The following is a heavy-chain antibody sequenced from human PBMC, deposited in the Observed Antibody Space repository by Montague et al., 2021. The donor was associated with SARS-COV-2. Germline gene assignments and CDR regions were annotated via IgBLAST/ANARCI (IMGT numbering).Heavy chain of an antibody. CDR2: IYYSGST. V-gene: IGHV4-39*01. Sequence: SETLSLTCTVSGGPISSSSYYWGWIRQPPGKGLEWIGSIYYSGSTYYNPSLKSRVTISVDTSKNQFSLKLSSVTAADTAVYYCARLVETYYYYYGMDVWGQGTTVTVSS. CDR3: ARLVETYYYYYGMDV. J-gene: IGHJ6*02. D-gene: IGHD4-23*01. CDR1: GGPISSSSYY.